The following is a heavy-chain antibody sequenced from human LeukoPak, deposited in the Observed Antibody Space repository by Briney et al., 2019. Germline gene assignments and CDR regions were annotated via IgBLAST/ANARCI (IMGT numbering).Heavy chain of an antibody. D-gene: IGHD3-22*01. V-gene: IGHV3-23*01. CDR3: AKDHIGGDYYDSSGYDMGYY. Sequence: GGSLRLSCAASGFTFSSYAMSWVRQAPGKGLEWVSAISGSGDSTYYADSVKGRFTISRDNSKNTLYLQMNSLRAEDTAIYYCAKDHIGGDYYDSSGYDMGYYWGQGTLVTVSS. CDR1: GFTFSSYA. CDR2: ISGSGDST. J-gene: IGHJ4*02.